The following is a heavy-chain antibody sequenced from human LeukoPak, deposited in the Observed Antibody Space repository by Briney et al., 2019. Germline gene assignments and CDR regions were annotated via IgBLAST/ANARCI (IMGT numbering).Heavy chain of an antibody. CDR3: ARDLGISGYDWYLDY. V-gene: IGHV3-21*01. CDR2: ISSSSSYI. D-gene: IGHD5-12*01. Sequence: GGSLRLSCAASGFTFSSYSMNWVRQAPGKGLEWVSSISSSSSYIYYADSVKGRFTISRDNAKNSLYLQMNSLRAEDTAVYYCARDLGISGYDWYLDYWGQGTLVTVSS. CDR1: GFTFSSYS. J-gene: IGHJ4*02.